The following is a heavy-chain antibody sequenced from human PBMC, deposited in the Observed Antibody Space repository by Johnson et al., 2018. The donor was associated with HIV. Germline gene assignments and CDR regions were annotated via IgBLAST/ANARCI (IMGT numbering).Heavy chain of an antibody. CDR2: IKSKTDGETT. V-gene: IGHV3-15*01. Sequence: VQLVESGGGLVKAGGSLRLSCAASGFTFTNAWMSWVRQAPGKGLEWVGRIKSKTDGETTDYAAPVKGRFTISRDDSKNTPYLQMNSLKIDDTAVYYCTRGVNSEGGSIWGQGTLVTVSS. CDR1: GFTFTNAW. J-gene: IGHJ3*02. CDR3: TRGVNSEGGSI. D-gene: IGHD3-16*01.